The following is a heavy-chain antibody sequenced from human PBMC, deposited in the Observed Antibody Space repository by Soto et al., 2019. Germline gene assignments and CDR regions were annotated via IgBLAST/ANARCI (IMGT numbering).Heavy chain of an antibody. CDR2: ISGSGGST. D-gene: IGHD6-13*01. Sequence: LRLSCAASGFTFSSYAMSWVRQAPGKGLEWVSAISGSGGSTYYADSVKGRFTISRDNSKNTLYLQMNSLRAEDTAVYYCAKADTPDSSSWYLDYYYGMDVWGQGTTVTVSS. J-gene: IGHJ6*02. V-gene: IGHV3-23*01. CDR1: GFTFSSYA. CDR3: AKADTPDSSSWYLDYYYGMDV.